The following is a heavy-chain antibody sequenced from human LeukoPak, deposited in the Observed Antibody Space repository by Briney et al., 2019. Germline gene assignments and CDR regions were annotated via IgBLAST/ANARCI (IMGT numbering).Heavy chain of an antibody. CDR3: ARGRKYTSGYRVTELGSGYSDY. V-gene: IGHV4-59*02. CDR2: IYYTET. J-gene: IGHJ4*02. CDR1: GGSVSNYY. Sequence: SETLSLTCTVSGGSVSNYYWSWIRQSPGKGLEWIGYIYYTETSYNPSLKSRVTISADTSKNQFSLKLYSVTAAETAVYYCARGRKYTSGYRVTELGSGYSDYWGQGTLVTVSS. D-gene: IGHD5-18*01.